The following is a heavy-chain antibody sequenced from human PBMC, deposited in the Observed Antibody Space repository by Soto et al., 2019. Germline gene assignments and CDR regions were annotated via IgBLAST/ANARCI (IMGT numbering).Heavy chain of an antibody. CDR3: ARYQHQLSPHYYGMDV. Sequence: ASVKVSCKASGYTFTSYGISWVRQAPGQGLEWMGWFSGYNGDKEYAPKVQGRVTMTTDTLTRTAYMELRSLRSDDTAVYYCARYQHQLSPHYYGMDVWGQGTTVTVSS. V-gene: IGHV1-18*04. D-gene: IGHD2-2*01. CDR1: GYTFTSYG. CDR2: FSGYNGDK. J-gene: IGHJ6*02.